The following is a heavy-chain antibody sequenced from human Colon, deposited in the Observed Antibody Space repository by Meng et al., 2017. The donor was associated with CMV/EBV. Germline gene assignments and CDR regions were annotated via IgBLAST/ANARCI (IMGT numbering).Heavy chain of an antibody. V-gene: IGHV5-51*01. Sequence: GESLKISCKGSGFTFSTYWIGWVRQMPGKGLEWMGIIYAGDSDARYSPSFQGQVTISVDKSINTAYLQWSSLKASDTATYYCARPRTLTGAIDYWGQGTLVTVSS. CDR2: IYAGDSDA. CDR1: GFTFSTYW. J-gene: IGHJ4*02. D-gene: IGHD1-14*01. CDR3: ARPRTLTGAIDY.